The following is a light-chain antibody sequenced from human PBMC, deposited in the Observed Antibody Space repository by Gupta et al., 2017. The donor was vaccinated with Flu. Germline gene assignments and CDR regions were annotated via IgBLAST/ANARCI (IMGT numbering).Light chain of an antibody. CDR1: TVVGGNNY. J-gene: IGLJ2*01. CDR3: APRDISISVV. V-gene: IGLV1-51*01. Sequence: QKVITSSAVSTVVGGNNYVCWHQQPTATPTKLFIYESTSRPSGIPERFSGSKAGTAATLCITVHAKEDEADYYCAPRDISISVVFGGGTKLTVL. CDR2: EST.